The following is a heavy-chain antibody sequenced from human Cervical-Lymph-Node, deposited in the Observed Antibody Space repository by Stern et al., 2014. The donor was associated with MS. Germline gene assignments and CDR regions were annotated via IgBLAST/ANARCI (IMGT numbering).Heavy chain of an antibody. J-gene: IGHJ4*02. CDR3: VAYSSGDNINY. Sequence: VQLVESGGGVVQPWRSLRLSCVASGLTFSSHGMHWVRQAPGKGLEWGAVIWYDGSNEKYVDSVKGRFTISRDNSKDTLYLQMNSLRAEDTAVYYCVAYSSGDNINYWGQGTLVTVPS. D-gene: IGHD6-19*01. V-gene: IGHV3-33*01. CDR1: GLTFSSHG. CDR2: IWYDGSNE.